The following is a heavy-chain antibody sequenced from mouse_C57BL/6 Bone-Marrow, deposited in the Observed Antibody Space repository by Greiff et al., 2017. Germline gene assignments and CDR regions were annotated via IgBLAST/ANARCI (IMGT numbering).Heavy chain of an antibody. D-gene: IGHD1-1*01. V-gene: IGHV2-5*01. CDR1: GFSLTSYG. Sequence: VKLQESGPGLVQPSQSLSITCTVSGFSLTSYGVHWVRQSPGKGLEWLGVIWRGGSTDYNAAFMSRLSITKDNSKSQVFFKMNSLQADDTAIYYCAKKERDYFYAMDYWGQGTSVTVSS. CDR3: AKKERDYFYAMDY. J-gene: IGHJ4*01. CDR2: IWRGGST.